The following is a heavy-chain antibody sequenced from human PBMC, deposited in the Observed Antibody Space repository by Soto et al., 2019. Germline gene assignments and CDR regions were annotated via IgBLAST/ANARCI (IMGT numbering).Heavy chain of an antibody. Sequence: GGSLRLSCAASGFTFSNAWMSWVRQAPGKGLEWVGRIKSKTDGGTTDYAAPVKGRFTISRDDSKNTLYLQMNSLKTEDTAVYYCTTDRGGSWYGYYYYGMDVWGQGTTVTVSS. J-gene: IGHJ6*02. CDR2: IKSKTDGGTT. D-gene: IGHD6-13*01. CDR3: TTDRGGSWYGYYYYGMDV. CDR1: GFTFSNAW. V-gene: IGHV3-15*01.